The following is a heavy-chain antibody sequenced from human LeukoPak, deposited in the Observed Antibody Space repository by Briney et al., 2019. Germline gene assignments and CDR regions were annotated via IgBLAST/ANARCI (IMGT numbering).Heavy chain of an antibody. CDR1: GYTLTELS. CDR3: ATAAPGRYSYGRFDY. V-gene: IGHV1-24*01. Sequence: GASVKVSCKVSGYTLTELSMHWVRQAPGKGLEWMGGFDPEDGETNYAQKFQGRVTMTEDTSTDTAYMELSSLRSEDTAVYYCATAAPGRYSYGRFDYWGQGTLVTVSS. CDR2: FDPEDGET. D-gene: IGHD5-18*01. J-gene: IGHJ4*02.